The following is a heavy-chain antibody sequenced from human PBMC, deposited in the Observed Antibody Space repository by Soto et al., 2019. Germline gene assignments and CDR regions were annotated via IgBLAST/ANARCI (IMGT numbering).Heavy chain of an antibody. CDR3: AKSEPYSSVRGGADY. D-gene: IGHD6-19*01. CDR2: IGGSGGST. J-gene: IGHJ4*02. V-gene: IGHV3-23*01. CDR1: GFTFSSHA. Sequence: PGGSLRLSCAASGFTFSSHAMNWVRQAPGKGLEWVSAIGGSGGSTCYAEIVKGRFTISRDNSKNTLYLQMNSLRAEDTAIYYCAKSEPYSSVRGGADYWGQGTPVTVSS.